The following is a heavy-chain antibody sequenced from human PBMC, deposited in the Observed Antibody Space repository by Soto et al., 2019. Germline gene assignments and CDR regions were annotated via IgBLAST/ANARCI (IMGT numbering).Heavy chain of an antibody. D-gene: IGHD4-17*01. CDR3: ARDGFYGGAIYGMDV. J-gene: IGHJ6*02. CDR1: GFTFSSYG. Sequence: GGSLRLSCAASGFTFSSYGMHWVRQAPGKGLEWVAVIWYDGSNKYYADSVKGRFTISRDNSKNTLYLQMNSLRAEDTAVYYCARDGFYGGAIYGMDVWGQGTTVTVSS. V-gene: IGHV3-33*01. CDR2: IWYDGSNK.